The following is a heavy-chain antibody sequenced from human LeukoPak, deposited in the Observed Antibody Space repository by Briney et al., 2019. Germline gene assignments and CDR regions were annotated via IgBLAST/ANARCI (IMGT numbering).Heavy chain of an antibody. Sequence: ASETLSLTCTVSGGSISIYYWSWIRQPPEKGLEWVGYIHYTGATSYNPSLANRVTISVDTSKNQFSLKLSSVTAADTAVYYCARRSTLLSGVTMGFHYWGQGILVTVSP. CDR1: GGSISIYY. CDR2: IHYTGAT. D-gene: IGHD4/OR15-4a*01. J-gene: IGHJ4*02. V-gene: IGHV4-59*12. CDR3: ARRSTLLSGVTMGFHY.